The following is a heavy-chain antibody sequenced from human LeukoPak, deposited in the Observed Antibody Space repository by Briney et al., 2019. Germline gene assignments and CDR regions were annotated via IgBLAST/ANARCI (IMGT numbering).Heavy chain of an antibody. CDR3: ATASEY. V-gene: IGHV3-74*01. D-gene: IGHD2/OR15-2a*01. Sequence: GGSLRLSCAASGLTFTEYGMHCVRQVPGKGLVWVSRVDNDGSGTSYADSVKGRFTISRDNAKNTLYLQMNSLRAEDTAVYYCATASEYWGQGTLVTVSS. J-gene: IGHJ4*02. CDR2: VDNDGSGT. CDR1: GLTFTEYG.